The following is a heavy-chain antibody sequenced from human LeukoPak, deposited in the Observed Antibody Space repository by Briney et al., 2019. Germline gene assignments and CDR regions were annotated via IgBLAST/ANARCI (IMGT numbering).Heavy chain of an antibody. Sequence: GGSLRLSCAASGFTFSSFALHWVRQAPGKGLEWVAVISYEDGSNKYYADSVKGRFPISRHNSKHTVYLQMNSLRTEDTAVYYCARESGGNTPYYFDYWGQGTLVTVSS. V-gene: IGHV3-30*04. CDR1: GFTFSSFA. J-gene: IGHJ4*02. D-gene: IGHD2-2*02. CDR2: ISYEDGSNK. CDR3: ARESGGNTPYYFDY.